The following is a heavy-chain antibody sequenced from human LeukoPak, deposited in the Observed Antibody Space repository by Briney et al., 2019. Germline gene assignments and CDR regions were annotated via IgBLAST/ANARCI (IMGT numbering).Heavy chain of an antibody. CDR2: IYHSGST. CDR3: ARDNDSRDPPHFDY. Sequence: SETLSLTCAVSGGSISSSNWWSWVRQPPGKGLEWIGEIYHSGSTNYSPSLKSRVAISVDKSKNQFSLKLNSVTAADTAVYYCARDNDSRDPPHFDYWGQGTLVTVSS. D-gene: IGHD3-16*01. CDR1: GGSISSSNW. J-gene: IGHJ4*02. V-gene: IGHV4-4*02.